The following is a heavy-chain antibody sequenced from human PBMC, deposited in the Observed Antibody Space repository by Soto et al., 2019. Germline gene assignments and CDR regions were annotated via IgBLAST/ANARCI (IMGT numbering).Heavy chain of an antibody. CDR2: IYPGDSDT. V-gene: IGHV5-51*01. Sequence: PGESLKISCKGSGYSFTSYWIGWVRQMPGKGLEWMGIIYPGDSDTRYSPSFQGQVTISADKSISTAYLQWSSLKASDTAVYYCAKGEALLWFGESDYFDYWGQGTLVTVSS. CDR1: GYSFTSYW. D-gene: IGHD3-10*01. J-gene: IGHJ4*02. CDR3: AKGEALLWFGESDYFDY.